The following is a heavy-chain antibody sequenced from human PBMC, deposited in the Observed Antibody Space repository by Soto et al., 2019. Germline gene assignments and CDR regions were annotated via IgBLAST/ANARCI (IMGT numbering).Heavy chain of an antibody. D-gene: IGHD4-17*01. V-gene: IGHV1-58*01. CDR1: GFTFSSSA. J-gene: IGHJ4*02. CDR3: SPDVGGYHYGLDRH. CDR2: IDVGSANA. Sequence: QMQLVQSGPEVKKPGTSVKVSCKTSGFTFSSSAVHWVRQARGHRLQWIGWIDVGSANANYAQMLHERVTISMYMFTSTAYMELSSLRPEDTVVYYCSPDVGGYHYGLDRHWGPGTLVTVSS.